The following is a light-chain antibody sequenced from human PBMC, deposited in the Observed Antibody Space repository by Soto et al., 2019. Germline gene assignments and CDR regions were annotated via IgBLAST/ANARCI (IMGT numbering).Light chain of an antibody. V-gene: IGKV3-20*01. Sequence: NVLTQSPVTLSLSPGERATLSCRASHSVNSNYLAWYQHRPGQAPRLLIYGASKRATGIPDRFSGRGSGTDFTLTISRLEPEDFAVYFCQRYGTSPTFGQGTKVDIK. CDR1: HSVNSNY. J-gene: IGKJ1*01. CDR2: GAS. CDR3: QRYGTSPT.